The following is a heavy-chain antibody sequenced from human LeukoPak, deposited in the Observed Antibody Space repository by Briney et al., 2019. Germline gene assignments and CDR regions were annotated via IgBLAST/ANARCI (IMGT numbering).Heavy chain of an antibody. D-gene: IGHD1-26*01. CDR3: ARGGATFDSFYFDY. V-gene: IGHV3-72*01. CDR1: GFTFSDHY. CDR2: TRNKANGYTT. Sequence: GGSLRLSCAASGFTFSDHYMDGVRQAPGKGLEGVGRTRNKANGYTTEYAASVKGRFTISRDDSKNSLYLQMNSLKTEDTAVYYCARGGATFDSFYFDYWGQGTLVTVSS. J-gene: IGHJ4*02.